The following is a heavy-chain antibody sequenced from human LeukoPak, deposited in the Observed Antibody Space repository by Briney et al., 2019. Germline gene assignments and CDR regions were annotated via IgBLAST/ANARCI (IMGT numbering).Heavy chain of an antibody. CDR3: ARSPRTGDFDY. Sequence: ASVKVSCKTSGYIFRNYDINWVRQATGQGLEWMGWMNPKSGNTGYARSFRGRVTMTRDTSLSTAYLELSSLTSVDTAVYYCARSPRTGDFDYWGQGTLVTVSS. D-gene: IGHD7-27*01. CDR2: MNPKSGNT. J-gene: IGHJ4*02. V-gene: IGHV1-8*01. CDR1: GYIFRNYD.